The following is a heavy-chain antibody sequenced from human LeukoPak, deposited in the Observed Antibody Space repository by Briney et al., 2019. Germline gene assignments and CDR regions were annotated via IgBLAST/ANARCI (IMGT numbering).Heavy chain of an antibody. CDR2: INHSGST. D-gene: IGHD3-10*01. V-gene: IGHV4-34*01. J-gene: IGHJ6*02. CDR1: GGSFSGYY. Sequence: PSETLSLTCAVYGGSFSGYYWSWIRQPPGKGLEWIGEINHSGSTNYNPSLKSRVTISVDTSKNQFSLKLSSVTAADTAVYYCARGRANYYGSGSSFPYYYYYYGMDVWGQGTTVTVSS. CDR3: ARGRANYYGSGSSFPYYYYYYGMDV.